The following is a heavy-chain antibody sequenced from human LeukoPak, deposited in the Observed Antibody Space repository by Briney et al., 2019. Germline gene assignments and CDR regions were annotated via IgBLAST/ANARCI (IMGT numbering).Heavy chain of an antibody. CDR2: ISYDGTNK. CDR3: AKRYSSSWCIDS. V-gene: IGHV3-30*18. CDR1: GFXFSSYG. D-gene: IGHD6-13*01. J-gene: IGHJ4*02. Sequence: GGSLRLSCAASGFXFSSYGIHWVRQAPGKGQEWVAVISYDGTNKYYADSVKGRFTISRDNSKNTLYLQMNSLRAEDTAVYYCAKRYSSSWCIDSWGQGTLVTVSS.